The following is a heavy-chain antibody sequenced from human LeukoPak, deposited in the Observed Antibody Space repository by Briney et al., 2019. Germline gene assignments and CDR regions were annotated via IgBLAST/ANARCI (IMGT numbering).Heavy chain of an antibody. Sequence: SETLSLTCAVYGGSFSGYYWSWIRQPPGKGLEWIGEINHSGSTNYNPSLKSRVTISVDTSKNQFSLTLSSVTAADTAVYYCARGRGYSCGYDFDYWGQGTLVTVSS. CDR2: INHSGST. V-gene: IGHV4-34*01. CDR3: ARGRGYSCGYDFDY. CDR1: GGSFSGYY. J-gene: IGHJ4*02. D-gene: IGHD5-18*01.